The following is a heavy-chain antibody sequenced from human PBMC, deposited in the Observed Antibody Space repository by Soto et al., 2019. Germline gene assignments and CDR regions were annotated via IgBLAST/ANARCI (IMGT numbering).Heavy chain of an antibody. CDR3: ARVRYFDWLLDGMDV. V-gene: IGHV1-3*01. CDR1: GYTFTSYA. Sequence: EASVKVSCKASGYTFTSYAMHWVRQAPGQRLEWMGWINAGNGNTKYSQKFQGRVTITRDTSASTAYMELSSLRSEDTAVYYCARVRYFDWLLDGMDVWGQGTTVTVSS. D-gene: IGHD3-9*01. J-gene: IGHJ6*02. CDR2: INAGNGNT.